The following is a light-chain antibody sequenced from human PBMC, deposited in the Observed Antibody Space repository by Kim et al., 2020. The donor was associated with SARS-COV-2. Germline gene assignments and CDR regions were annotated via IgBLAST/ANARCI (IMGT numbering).Light chain of an antibody. CDR2: VND. Sequence: QSVLTQPPSVSAAPGHKVTISCSGSRSNIGSNPVSWYQQFPGTAPRLITYVNDKRPSGIPDRFSSSKSGTSATLGITGLRTGDEADYYCATWDSSLSVGVFGGGTKVTVL. CDR3: ATWDSSLSVGV. J-gene: IGLJ3*02. V-gene: IGLV1-51*01. CDR1: RSNIGSNP.